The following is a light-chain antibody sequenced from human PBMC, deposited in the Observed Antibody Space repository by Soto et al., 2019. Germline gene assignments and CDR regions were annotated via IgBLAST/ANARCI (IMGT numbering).Light chain of an antibody. CDR1: QSVGTT. J-gene: IGKJ2*01. V-gene: IGKV3-15*01. CDR3: QQYSNWPEYT. CDR2: GAS. Sequence: EIVMTQSPATLSLSPGEGATLSCRASQSVGTTLAWYQQKPGQAPRLLIFGASTRVTGVPAMFSGSGSGTEFTLSINSLQSDDFAVYYCQQYSNWPEYTFGQGTKLEIK.